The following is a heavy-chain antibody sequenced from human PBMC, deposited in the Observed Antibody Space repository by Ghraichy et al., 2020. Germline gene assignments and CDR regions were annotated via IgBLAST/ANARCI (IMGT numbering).Heavy chain of an antibody. CDR2: MNPNSGNT. J-gene: IGHJ6*02. V-gene: IGHV1-8*01. D-gene: IGHD3-9*01. CDR1: GYTFTSYD. Sequence: ASVKVSCKASGYTFTSYDINWVRQATGQGLEWMGWMNPNSGNTGYAQKFQGRVTMTRNTSISTAYMELSSLRSEDTAVYYCARSRSDILTGYYFANYYYYGMDVWGQGTTVTVSS. CDR3: ARSRSDILTGYYFANYYYYGMDV.